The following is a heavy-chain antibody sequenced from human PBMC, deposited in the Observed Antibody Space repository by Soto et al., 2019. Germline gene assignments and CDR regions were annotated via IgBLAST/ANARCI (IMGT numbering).Heavy chain of an antibody. CDR1: GYTFTNFG. D-gene: IGHD3-16*01. Sequence: GVSVKVSCKASGYTFTNFGISWVRQAPGQGLEWMGWISAYNGNTNYAQNLQGRVTMTTDTSTSTAYMELRSLRSDDTAVYHCARETAGGWFDPWGQGTLVTVSS. V-gene: IGHV1-18*01. J-gene: IGHJ5*02. CDR2: ISAYNGNT. CDR3: ARETAGGWFDP.